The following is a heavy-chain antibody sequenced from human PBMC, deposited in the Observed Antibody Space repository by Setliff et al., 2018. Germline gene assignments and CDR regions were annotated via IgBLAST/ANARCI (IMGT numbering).Heavy chain of an antibody. CDR1: GFTFNNFA. V-gene: IGHV3-33*01. CDR2: IWYDGSNK. J-gene: IGHJ4*02. Sequence: GGSLRLSCAASGFTFNNFAMHWVRQAPGKGLEWVAVIWYDGSNKYYADSVKGRFTISRDNSKNTLYLQMNSLRAEDTALYYCARQATDYWGQGTLVTVSS. CDR3: ARQATDY.